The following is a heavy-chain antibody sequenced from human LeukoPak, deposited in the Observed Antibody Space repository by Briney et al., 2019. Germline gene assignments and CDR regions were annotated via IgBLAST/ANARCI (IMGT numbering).Heavy chain of an antibody. Sequence: QPGGSLRLSCAASGFTFSSYAMSWVRQAPGKGLEWVSAISGSGGSTYYADSVKGRFTISRDNSKNTLYLQMNSLRAEDTAVYYRAKDTYCSGGSCVFYFDYWGQGTLVAVSS. CDR1: GFTFSSYA. V-gene: IGHV3-23*01. J-gene: IGHJ4*02. D-gene: IGHD2-15*01. CDR3: AKDTYCSGGSCVFYFDY. CDR2: ISGSGGST.